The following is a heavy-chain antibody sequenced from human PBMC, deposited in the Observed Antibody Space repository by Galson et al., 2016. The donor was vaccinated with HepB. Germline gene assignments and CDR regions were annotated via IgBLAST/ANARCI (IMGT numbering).Heavy chain of an antibody. D-gene: IGHD3-3*02. Sequence: TLSLTCTVSGGSISSGSYYWSWIRQPAGEGLEWIGRRSTSGSTNYNPSLKSRVTISVDTSKNQFSLKLSSVAAADTAVDYWSREFSRTSVKWRRYNYYYMDVWGKGTTVTVSS. V-gene: IGHV4-61*02. J-gene: IGHJ6*03. CDR1: GGSISSGSYY. CDR3: SREFSRTSVKWRRYNYYYMDV. CDR2: RSTSGST.